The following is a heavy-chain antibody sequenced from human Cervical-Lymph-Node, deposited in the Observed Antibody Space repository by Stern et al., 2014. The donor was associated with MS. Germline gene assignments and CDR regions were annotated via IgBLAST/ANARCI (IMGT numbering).Heavy chain of an antibody. CDR2: ISGSGGNT. V-gene: IGHV3-23*04. J-gene: IGHJ4*02. CDR3: ANRRRGCSGGSCYSYFDY. D-gene: IGHD2-15*01. Sequence: EMQLVESGGGLVQPGGSLRLSCAASGFTFSSYAMSWVRQAPGRGLEWVSAISGSGGNTFYADSVRGRFTISRDNSKNTLCLQMNSLRAEDTAVYYCANRRRGCSGGSCYSYFDYWGQGTLVTVSS. CDR1: GFTFSSYA.